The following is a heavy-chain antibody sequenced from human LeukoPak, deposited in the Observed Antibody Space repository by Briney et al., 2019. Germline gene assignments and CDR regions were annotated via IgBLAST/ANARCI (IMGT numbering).Heavy chain of an antibody. J-gene: IGHJ5*02. CDR2: ISYGGSNK. D-gene: IGHD5-18*01. CDR1: GFTFSSYA. V-gene: IGHV3-30*04. Sequence: QSGRSLRLSCAASGFTFSSYAMHWVRQAPGKGLEWVAVISYGGSNKYYADSVKGRFTISRDNAKNSLYLQMNSLRAEDTAVYYCAKSGGYSYANAWGQGTLVTVSA. CDR3: AKSGGYSYANA.